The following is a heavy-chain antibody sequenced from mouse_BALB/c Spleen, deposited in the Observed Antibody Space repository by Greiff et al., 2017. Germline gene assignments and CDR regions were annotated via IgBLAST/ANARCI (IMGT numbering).Heavy chain of an antibody. CDR1: GYTFTSYN. CDR3: ARGYYGREVYFDY. Sequence: QVQLQQPGAELVKPGASVKMSCKASGYTFTSYNMHWVKQTPGQGLEWIGAIYPGNGDTSYNQKFKGKATLTADKSSSTAYMQLSSLTSEDSAVYYWARGYYGREVYFDYWGQGTTLTVSS. V-gene: IGHV1-12*01. J-gene: IGHJ2*01. D-gene: IGHD1-1*01. CDR2: IYPGNGDT.